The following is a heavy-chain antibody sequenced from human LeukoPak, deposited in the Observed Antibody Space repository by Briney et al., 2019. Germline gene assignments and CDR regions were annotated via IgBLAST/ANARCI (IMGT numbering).Heavy chain of an antibody. Sequence: ASVKVSCKASGYTFTGYYMHWVRQAPGQGLEWMGWINPNSGGTNYAQKFQGRVTMTRDTSISTAYMELSRLRSDGTAVYYCAREGQLDYYYMDVWGKGTTVTLSS. J-gene: IGHJ6*03. CDR3: AREGQLDYYYMDV. CDR2: INPNSGGT. V-gene: IGHV1-2*02. CDR1: GYTFTGYY. D-gene: IGHD6-13*01.